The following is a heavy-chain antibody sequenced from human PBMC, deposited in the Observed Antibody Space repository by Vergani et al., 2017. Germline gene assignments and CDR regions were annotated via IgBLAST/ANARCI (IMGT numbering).Heavy chain of an antibody. J-gene: IGHJ5*02. CDR1: GGSISTYY. D-gene: IGHD3-10*01. CDR2: IYYSGST. Sequence: QVQLQESGPGLVKPSETLSLTCTVSGGSISTYYWSLIRQPPGKGLEGIGYIYYSGSTYYNPSLKSLVTISVEPSKNQFALKLSSVTAADTAVYYCARAGGFGELYWFDPWGQGTLVTVSS. V-gene: IGHV4-30-4*01. CDR3: ARAGGFGELYWFDP.